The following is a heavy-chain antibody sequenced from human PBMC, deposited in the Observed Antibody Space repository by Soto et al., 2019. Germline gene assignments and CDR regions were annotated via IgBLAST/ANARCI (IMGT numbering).Heavy chain of an antibody. CDR1: GDSISSSGYY. Sequence: QLQLQESGPGLVTPSETLSLSCTVSGDSISSSGYYWTWIRQPPGKGLEWVGAISYSGDSFYNPSLKSRVSVSGDTSKHQFSLKMISVTAADTAVYYCAGGGAIAVAHAWGQGTLVTVSS. D-gene: IGHD6-19*01. CDR3: AGGGAIAVAHA. CDR2: ISYSGDS. V-gene: IGHV4-39*01. J-gene: IGHJ5*02.